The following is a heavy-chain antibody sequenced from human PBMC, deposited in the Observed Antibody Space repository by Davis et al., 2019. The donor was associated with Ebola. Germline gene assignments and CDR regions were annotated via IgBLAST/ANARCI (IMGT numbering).Heavy chain of an antibody. CDR2: INHIGST. V-gene: IGHV4-34*01. Sequence: MPSESLSLTCAVYGVSFSGSYWSWLRHLPGNGLEWTGDINHIGSTKYNPSLKSRVTISVDTSKNQFSLKRNSVTAADTAVYFCARIPVITSPAQGYGLDVWGKGATVTVSS. J-gene: IGHJ6*04. CDR1: GVSFSGSY. D-gene: IGHD2-2*01. CDR3: ARIPVITSPAQGYGLDV.